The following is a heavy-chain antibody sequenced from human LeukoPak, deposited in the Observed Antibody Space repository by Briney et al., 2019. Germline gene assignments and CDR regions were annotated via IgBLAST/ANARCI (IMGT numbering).Heavy chain of an antibody. CDR1: GGSISSYY. J-gene: IGHJ5*02. D-gene: IGHD3-9*01. V-gene: IGHV4-59*01. CDR3: ARGGGQYYDILTGYHTNWFDP. Sequence: SETLFLTCTVSGGSISSYYWSWIRQPPGKGLEWIGYIYYSGSTNYNPSLKSRVTISVDTSKNQFSLKLSSVTAADTAVYYCARGGGQYYDILTGYHTNWFDPWGQGTLVTVSS. CDR2: IYYSGST.